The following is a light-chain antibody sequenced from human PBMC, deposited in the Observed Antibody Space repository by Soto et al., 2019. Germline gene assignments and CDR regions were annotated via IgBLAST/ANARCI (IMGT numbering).Light chain of an antibody. CDR1: QSVSSN. CDR3: QTYDSWPL. V-gene: IGKV3-15*01. J-gene: IGKJ5*01. CDR2: GAF. Sequence: EIVMTQSPVTLSVSPGERATLSCRASQSVSSNLAWYQQKPGQAPSLLIYGAFTRATGIPARFSGSGSGTEFTLTISGLQSEDFAVYYCQTYDSWPLFGQGTRLEIK.